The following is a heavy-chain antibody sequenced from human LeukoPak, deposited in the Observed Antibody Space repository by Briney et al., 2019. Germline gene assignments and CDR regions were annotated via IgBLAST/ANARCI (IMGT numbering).Heavy chain of an antibody. CDR2: IRGDWHDT. Sequence: PGGSLRLSCTASGLRFSDLWMHWVRQAPGKGLVWVSRIRGDWHDTTYADSVKGRFTISRDNAQNTLYLQMNSLRDEDTAVYYCASDRVLGSGSLDNWGQGTLVTVSS. D-gene: IGHD3-10*01. V-gene: IGHV3-74*01. CDR3: ASDRVLGSGSLDN. J-gene: IGHJ4*02. CDR1: GLRFSDLW.